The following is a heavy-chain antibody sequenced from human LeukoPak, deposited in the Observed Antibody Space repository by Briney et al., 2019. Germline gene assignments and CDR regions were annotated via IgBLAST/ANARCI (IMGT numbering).Heavy chain of an antibody. CDR3: ARGRGLGMIVVVITTYWYFDL. D-gene: IGHD3-22*01. CDR2: INHSGST. CDR1: GGSFSGYY. Sequence: SETLSLTCAVYGGSFSGYYWSWIRQPPGKGLEWIGEINHSGSTNYNPSLKSRVTISVDTSKNQFSLKLSSVTAADTAVYYGARGRGLGMIVVVITTYWYFDLWGRGTLVTVSS. J-gene: IGHJ2*01. V-gene: IGHV4-34*01.